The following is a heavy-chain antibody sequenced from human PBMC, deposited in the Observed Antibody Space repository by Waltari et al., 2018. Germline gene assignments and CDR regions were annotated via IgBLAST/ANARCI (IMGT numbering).Heavy chain of an antibody. J-gene: IGHJ4*02. V-gene: IGHV3-33*06. CDR2: IWYDGSNK. D-gene: IGHD6-13*01. CDR1: GFTFSSYG. Sequence: QVQLVESGGGVVQPGRSLRLSCAASGFTFSSYGMHWVRQAPGKGLEGVAVIWYDGSNKYYADSGKGRFTISRDNSKNTLYLQMNSLRAEDTAVYYCAKAGYSSSWYYFDYWGQGTLVTVSS. CDR3: AKAGYSSSWYYFDY.